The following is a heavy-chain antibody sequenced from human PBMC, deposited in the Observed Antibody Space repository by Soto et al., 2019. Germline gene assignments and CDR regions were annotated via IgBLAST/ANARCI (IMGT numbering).Heavy chain of an antibody. V-gene: IGHV3-23*01. J-gene: IGHJ6*03. CDR1: GFTFSSYA. CDR2: ISGSGGST. D-gene: IGHD2-15*01. Sequence: GGSLRLSCAASGFTFSSYAMSWVRQAPGKGLEWVSAISGSGGSTYYADSVKGRFTISRDNSKNTLYLQMNSLRAEDTAVYYCAKVGYCSGGSCYTDYYYYYMDVWGKGTTVTVSS. CDR3: AKVGYCSGGSCYTDYYYYYMDV.